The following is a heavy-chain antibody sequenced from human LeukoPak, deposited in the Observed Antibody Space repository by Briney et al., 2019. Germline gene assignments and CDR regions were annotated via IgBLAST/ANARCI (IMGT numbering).Heavy chain of an antibody. J-gene: IGHJ4*02. CDR3: ARGRIGYYLDY. CDR2: INPNSGGT. CDR1: GYTFTGYY. V-gene: IGHV1-2*02. D-gene: IGHD3-22*01. Sequence: ASVKVSCKASGYTFTGYYMHWLRPAPGQGLEWMGWINPNSGGTNYAEKFQGRVTMTSDTSISTAYMELTRLRSDDTAVYYCARGRIGYYLDYWGQGTLVPVSS.